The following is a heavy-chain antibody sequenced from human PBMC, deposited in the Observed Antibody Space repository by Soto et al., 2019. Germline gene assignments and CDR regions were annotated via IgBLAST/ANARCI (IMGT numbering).Heavy chain of an antibody. J-gene: IGHJ3*02. CDR2: IYYSGST. CDR1: GGSISSGGYY. Sequence: ASETLSLTCTVSGGSISSGGYYWSWIRQHPGKGLEWIGYIYYSGSTYYNPSLKSRVTISVDTSKNQFSLKLSSVTAADTAVYYFARVSGIPGTPPAFDIWGQGTMVTVSS. D-gene: IGHD1-7*01. CDR3: ARVSGIPGTPPAFDI. V-gene: IGHV4-31*03.